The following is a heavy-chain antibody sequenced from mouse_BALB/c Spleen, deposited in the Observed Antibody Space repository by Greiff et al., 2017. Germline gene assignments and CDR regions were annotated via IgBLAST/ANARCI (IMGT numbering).Heavy chain of an antibody. Sequence: EVQVVESGGGLVQPGGSLRLSCATSGFTFTDYYMSWVRQPPGKALEWLGFIRNKANGYTTEYSASVKGRFTISRDNSQSILYLQMNTLRAEDSATYYCARGYDYFDYWGQGTTLTVSS. CDR1: GFTFTDYY. V-gene: IGHV7-3*02. D-gene: IGHD2-3*01. CDR3: ARGYDYFDY. CDR2: IRNKANGYTT. J-gene: IGHJ2*01.